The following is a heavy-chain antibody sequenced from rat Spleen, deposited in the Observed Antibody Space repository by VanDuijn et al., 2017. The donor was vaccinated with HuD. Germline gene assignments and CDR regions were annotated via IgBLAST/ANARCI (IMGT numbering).Heavy chain of an antibody. CDR1: GFTFSDYD. Sequence: EVQLVESGGGLVQPGRSLKLSCSVSGFTFSDYDMAWVRQAPTKGLEWVASISPSDFTYYRDSVKGRFTVSRDDAKSTLQLQMDSLRSEDTATYYCTTYGGLRNWFAYWGQGTLVTVSS. J-gene: IGHJ3*01. V-gene: IGHV5S23*01. CDR2: ISPSDFT. CDR3: TTYGGLRNWFAY. D-gene: IGHD4-1*01.